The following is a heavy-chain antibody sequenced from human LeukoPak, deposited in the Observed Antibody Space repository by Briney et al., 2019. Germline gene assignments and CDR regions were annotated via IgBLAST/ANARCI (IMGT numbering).Heavy chain of an antibody. CDR2: INPNSGGT. CDR3: ARGPYYYDSSGYSPLEFDP. V-gene: IGHV1-2*04. D-gene: IGHD3-22*01. Sequence: ASVKVSCKASGGTCSSYAISWVRQAPGQGLEWMGWINPNSGGTNYAQKFQGWVTMTRDTSISTAYMELSRLRSDDTAVYYCARGPYYYDSSGYSPLEFDPWGQRTLVTVSS. CDR1: GGTCSSYA. J-gene: IGHJ5*02.